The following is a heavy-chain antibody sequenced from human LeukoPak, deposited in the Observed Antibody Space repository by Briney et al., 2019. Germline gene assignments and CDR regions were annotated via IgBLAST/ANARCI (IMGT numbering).Heavy chain of an antibody. CDR3: ARDYGGNSHSDY. D-gene: IGHD4-23*01. CDR2: INPNSGGT. Sequence: ASVKVSCKASGYTFTDYYMHWVRQAPGQGLEWMGWINPNSGGTNYAQKCQGRVTMTRDKSISTAYMELYSLRSDDTAVYYCARDYGGNSHSDYWGQGTLVTVSS. V-gene: IGHV1-2*02. J-gene: IGHJ4*02. CDR1: GYTFTDYY.